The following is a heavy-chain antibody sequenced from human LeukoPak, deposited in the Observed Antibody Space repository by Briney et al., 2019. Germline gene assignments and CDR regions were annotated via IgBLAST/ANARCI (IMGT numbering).Heavy chain of an antibody. Sequence: GGSLRLSCGASGFTFSSYAMSWVRQVPGKGLEWVSVISDSGGSTYSADSVKGRFTISRDNSKSTLYLQMNSLGAEDTAIYYCARRPGSGWYVLDYWGQGTLVTVSS. CDR2: ISDSGGST. D-gene: IGHD6-19*01. CDR3: ARRPGSGWYVLDY. CDR1: GFTFSSYA. V-gene: IGHV3-23*01. J-gene: IGHJ4*02.